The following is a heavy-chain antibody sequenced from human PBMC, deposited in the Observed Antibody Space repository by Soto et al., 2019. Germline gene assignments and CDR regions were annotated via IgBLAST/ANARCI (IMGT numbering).Heavy chain of an antibody. V-gene: IGHV3-66*01. CDR3: ARGEGSGSNALGH. D-gene: IGHD3-16*01. J-gene: IGHJ4*02. CDR2: IQDGGRI. Sequence: ESGGGFVQPGGSLRLSCAASGFTVSNHYMNWVRQAPGKGLEWVAVIQDGGRIGYADSVSDRFIISRDNSTNTVFLEMNNLIPGDTAVYFCARGEGSGSNALGHWGQGTLVTVSS. CDR1: GFTVSNHY.